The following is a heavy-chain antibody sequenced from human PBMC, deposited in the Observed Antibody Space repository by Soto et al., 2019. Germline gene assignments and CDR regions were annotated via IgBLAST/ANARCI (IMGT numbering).Heavy chain of an antibody. Sequence: EVQLLESGGDLVQPGGSLRLSCAASGFTFSSYAMSWVRQAPGKGLEWVSAISGSGGSTYYADSVKGRFTISRDNSKNTLYLQMNSLRAEDTAVYYCAKNLWDYGDYGYWGQGTLVTVSS. D-gene: IGHD4-17*01. CDR1: GFTFSSYA. V-gene: IGHV3-23*01. CDR2: ISGSGGST. CDR3: AKNLWDYGDYGY. J-gene: IGHJ4*02.